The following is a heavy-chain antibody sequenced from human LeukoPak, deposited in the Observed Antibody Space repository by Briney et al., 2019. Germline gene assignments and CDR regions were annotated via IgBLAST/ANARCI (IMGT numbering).Heavy chain of an antibody. V-gene: IGHV3-7*01. CDR1: GFTFSGVW. Sequence: GGSLRPSCAAAGFTFSGVWISWVRQAPGKGLEWVANINQNGGVEKDVDSVKGRFTISRDNAKNLLHLQMNSLRAEDTAVYYCARTDPTSYGYFDYLGQASLVTVSS. CDR2: INQNGGVE. CDR3: ARTDPTSYGYFDY. D-gene: IGHD3-10*01. J-gene: IGHJ4*02.